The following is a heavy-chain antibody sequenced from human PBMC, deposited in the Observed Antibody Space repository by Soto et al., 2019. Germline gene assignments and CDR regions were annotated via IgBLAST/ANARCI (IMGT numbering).Heavy chain of an antibody. J-gene: IGHJ4*02. V-gene: IGHV3-30*18. D-gene: IGHD3-9*01. CDR3: AKRGVDILTGYEYFDY. Sequence: GGSLRLSCAASGFTFSSYGMHWVRQAPGKGLEWVAVISYDGSNKYYADSVKGRFTISRDNSKNTLYLQMNSLRAEDTAVYYCAKRGVDILTGYEYFDYWGQGTLVTVSS. CDR2: ISYDGSNK. CDR1: GFTFSSYG.